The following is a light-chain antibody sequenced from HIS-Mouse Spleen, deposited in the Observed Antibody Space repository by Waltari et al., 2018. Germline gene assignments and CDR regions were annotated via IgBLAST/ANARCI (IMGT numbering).Light chain of an antibody. CDR3: YSTDSSGNHRV. Sequence: SYELTQPPSVSVSPGQTARSTCSGDALPKQYAYWYQQKSGPAPVLVIYEDSKRPSGIPERFSGSSSGTMATLTISGAQVEDEADYYCYSTDSSGNHRVFGGGTKLTVL. CDR1: ALPKQY. J-gene: IGLJ2*01. CDR2: EDS. V-gene: IGLV3-10*01.